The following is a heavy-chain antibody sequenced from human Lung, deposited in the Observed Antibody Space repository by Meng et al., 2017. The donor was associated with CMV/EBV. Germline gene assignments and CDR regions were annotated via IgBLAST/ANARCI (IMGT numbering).Heavy chain of an antibody. V-gene: IGHV4-4*03. J-gene: IGHJ1*01. CDR1: GDSITNHNW. D-gene: IGHD3-10*01. CDR2: IPHRGSS. Sequence: QWPVRAPGPALVKPPETLSLTCAVSGDSITNHNWWAWVRQPPGKGLEWIGEIPHRGSSAYNPSLKSRVSMSIDKSKNQFSLKLTSVTAADTAVYHCLRRSGGSVWGQGTLVTVSS. CDR3: LRRSGGSV.